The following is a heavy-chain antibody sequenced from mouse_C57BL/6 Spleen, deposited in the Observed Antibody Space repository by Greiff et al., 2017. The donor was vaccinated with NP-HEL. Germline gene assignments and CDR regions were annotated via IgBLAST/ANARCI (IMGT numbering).Heavy chain of an antibody. CDR3: TRKERGY. J-gene: IGHJ2*01. CDR1: GYTITDYE. Sequence: QVQLQQSGAELVRPGASVSLSCKASGYTITDYEMHWVKQTPVHGLEWIGAIDPETGGTAYNQKFKGKAILTADKSSSTAYMELRSLTSEDSAVYYCTRKERGYWGQGTTLTVSS. CDR2: IDPETGGT. V-gene: IGHV1-15*01.